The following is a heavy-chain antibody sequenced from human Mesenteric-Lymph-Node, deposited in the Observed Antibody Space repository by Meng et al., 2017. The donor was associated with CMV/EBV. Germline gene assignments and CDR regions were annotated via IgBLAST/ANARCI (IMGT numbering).Heavy chain of an antibody. CDR2: INRDGSST. Sequence: ASGFIFSNYWMHWVRQAPGKGLVWVSRINRDGSSTSYADSVKGRFTISRDNAKNTLYLQLNSLRAEDTAVYYCVRDRAATGGWLDPWGQGTLVTVSS. CDR1: GFIFSNYW. J-gene: IGHJ5*02. D-gene: IGHD1-14*01. V-gene: IGHV3-74*01. CDR3: VRDRAATGGWLDP.